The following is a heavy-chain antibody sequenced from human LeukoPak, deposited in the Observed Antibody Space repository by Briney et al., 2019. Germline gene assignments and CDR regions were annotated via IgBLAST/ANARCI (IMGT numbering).Heavy chain of an antibody. CDR2: IKNDGNVQ. D-gene: IGHD2-8*01. CDR1: GFMFRKFW. V-gene: IGHV3-7*01. Sequence: GGSQTLSCAASGFMFRKFWMNWVRQAPGKGLEWVAHIKNDGNVQYYVDSVRGRFTISRDNAKDSVDLQMDSLTAEDTAVYYCVSLLRIVRTTSAHWGQGTVVTVSS. J-gene: IGHJ4*02. CDR3: VSLLRIVRTTSAH.